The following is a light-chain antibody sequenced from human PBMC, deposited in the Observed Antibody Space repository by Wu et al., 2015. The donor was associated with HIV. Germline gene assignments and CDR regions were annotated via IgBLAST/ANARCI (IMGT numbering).Light chain of an antibody. J-gene: IGKJ1*01. CDR2: AAS. V-gene: IGKV1-27*01. Sequence: DIQMTQSPSSLSASVGDRITITCRTSQGISNFLAWYQQKPGKVPALLIYAASTLHSGVPSRFSGSGSGTHFTLTISSLQPEDVATYYCQRXNSALQTFGQGPRWKSN. CDR1: QGISNF. CDR3: QRXNSALQT.